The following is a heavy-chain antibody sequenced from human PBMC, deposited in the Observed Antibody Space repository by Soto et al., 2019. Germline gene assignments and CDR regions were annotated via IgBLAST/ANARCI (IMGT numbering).Heavy chain of an antibody. D-gene: IGHD3-3*01. CDR2: MNPNSGNT. CDR1: GYTFTSYD. Sequence: ASVKVSCKASGYTFTSYDINWVRRATGQGLEWMGWMNPNSGNTGYAQKFQGRVTMTRNTSISTAYMELSSLRSEDTAVYYCARGIRYYDIWSGAPGYYYMDAWGKGTTVTVSS. V-gene: IGHV1-8*01. CDR3: ARGIRYYDIWSGAPGYYYMDA. J-gene: IGHJ6*03.